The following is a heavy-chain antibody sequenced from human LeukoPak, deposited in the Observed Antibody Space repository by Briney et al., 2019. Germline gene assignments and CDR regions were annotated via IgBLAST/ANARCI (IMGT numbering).Heavy chain of an antibody. J-gene: IGHJ6*04. CDR2: IGSSGSTI. V-gene: IGHV3-48*03. D-gene: IGHD3-10*01. Sequence: PGGSLRLSCAASGFTFSSYEMNWVRQAPGKGLEWVSYIGSSGSTIYYADSVKGRFTISRDNAKNSLYLQMNSLRAEDTAVYYCARGVANSVWGKGTTVTVSS. CDR3: ARGVANSV. CDR1: GFTFSSYE.